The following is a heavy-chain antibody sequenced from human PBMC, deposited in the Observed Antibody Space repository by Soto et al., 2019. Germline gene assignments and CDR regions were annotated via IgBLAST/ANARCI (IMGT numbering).Heavy chain of an antibody. CDR3: ARDFGHGYYLDY. J-gene: IGHJ4*02. CDR1: GFSFSNYN. CDR2: ITDSSDTV. V-gene: IGHV3-48*02. Sequence: GGSLRLSCVASGFSFSNYNMNWVRQAPGKGLEWVSYITDSSDTVHYADSVRGRFTISRDNDESSLYLQLNSLRDEVTAVYFCARDFGHGYYLDYWGRGTLVTVSS. D-gene: IGHD3-3*01.